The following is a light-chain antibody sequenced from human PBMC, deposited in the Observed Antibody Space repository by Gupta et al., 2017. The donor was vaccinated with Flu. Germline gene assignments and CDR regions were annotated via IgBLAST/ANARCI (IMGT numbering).Light chain of an antibody. J-gene: IGKJ4*01. CDR1: QNVNRY. V-gene: IGKV3-11*01. Sequence: EIVLTQSPATLSLSPGEGATISCRASQNVNRYLDWYQQRPGQAPRLLIYDASDRAAVIPAKFSGSGSGTDFTLTISSLDPEDFAVYYCLQRSNWLTFGGGTMVEVK. CDR3: LQRSNWLT. CDR2: DAS.